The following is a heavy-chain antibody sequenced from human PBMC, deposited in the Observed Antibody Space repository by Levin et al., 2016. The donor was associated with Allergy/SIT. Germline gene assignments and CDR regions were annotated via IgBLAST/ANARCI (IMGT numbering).Heavy chain of an antibody. CDR3: ARDIVRSSLTGTPWGYFDY. J-gene: IGHJ4*02. Sequence: ASVKVSCKASGYTFTSYYMHWVRQAPGQGLEWMGIINPSGGSTSYAQKFQGRVTMTRDTSTSTVYMELSSLRSEDTAVYYCARDIVRSSLTGTPWGYFDYWGQGTLVTVSS. CDR2: INPSGGST. V-gene: IGHV1-46*01. D-gene: IGHD2-8*01. CDR1: GYTFTSYY.